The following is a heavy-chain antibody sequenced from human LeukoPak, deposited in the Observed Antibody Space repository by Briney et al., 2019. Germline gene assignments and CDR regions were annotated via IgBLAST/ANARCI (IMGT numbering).Heavy chain of an antibody. CDR3: ATGYSSSWYYYYYMDV. D-gene: IGHD6-13*01. CDR2: IKQDGSEK. V-gene: IGHV3-7*01. CDR1: GFTFSSYA. J-gene: IGHJ6*03. Sequence: GGSLRLSCAASGFTFSSYAMSWVRQAPGKGLEWVANIKQDGSEKYYVDSVKGRFTISRDNAKNSLYLQMNSLRAEDTAVYYCATGYSSSWYYYYYMDVWGKGTTVTVSS.